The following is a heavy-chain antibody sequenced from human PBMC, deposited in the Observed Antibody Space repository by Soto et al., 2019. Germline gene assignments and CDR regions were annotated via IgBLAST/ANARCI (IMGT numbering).Heavy chain of an antibody. D-gene: IGHD2-15*01. J-gene: IGHJ6*02. CDR2: IRGFSPYT. V-gene: IGHV3-21*01. CDR1: GFTFRTYT. Sequence: GGSLRLSCISSGFTFRTYTMNWVRQAPGKGLEWVSGIRGFSPYTFYAESVKGRFTISRDNAKNSLYLQMNSLRAEDTAVYYCARDRGYDAHDYYYNAMDVWGQGTTVTSP. CDR3: ARDRGYDAHDYYYNAMDV.